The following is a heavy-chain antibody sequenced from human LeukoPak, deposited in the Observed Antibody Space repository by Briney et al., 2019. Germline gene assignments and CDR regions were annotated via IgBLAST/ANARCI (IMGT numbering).Heavy chain of an antibody. CDR3: ARGHLTGRGYFDY. CDR1: GGSISTSSHS. Sequence: SETLSLTCTVSGGSISTSSHSWGWIRQPPGKGLQWIATKAYGGRAYYNPSLKSRVSISVDTSKSQFSLRLNSVTAADTAVYYCARGHLTGRGYFDYWGQGTLVTVSS. V-gene: IGHV4-39*07. CDR2: KAYGGRA. J-gene: IGHJ4*02. D-gene: IGHD1-20*01.